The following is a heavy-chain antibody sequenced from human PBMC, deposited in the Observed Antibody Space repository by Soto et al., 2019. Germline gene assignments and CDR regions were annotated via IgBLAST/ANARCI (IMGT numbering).Heavy chain of an antibody. J-gene: IGHJ5*02. CDR2: IYYSGST. V-gene: IGHV4-39*01. Sequence: SETLSLTCTVSGGSISSSSYYWDWIRQPPGKGLEWIGSIYYSGSTYYNPSLKSRVTISVDTSKNQFSLKLSSVTAADTAVYYCARHIFNYDFWSGHGDWFDPWGQGTLVTVSS. D-gene: IGHD3-3*01. CDR1: GGSISSSSYY. CDR3: ARHIFNYDFWSGHGDWFDP.